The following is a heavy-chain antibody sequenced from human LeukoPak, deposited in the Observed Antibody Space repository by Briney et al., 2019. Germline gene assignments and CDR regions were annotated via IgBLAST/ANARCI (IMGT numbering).Heavy chain of an antibody. CDR3: AKVPMIAARYYFDY. D-gene: IGHD6-6*01. J-gene: IGHJ4*02. V-gene: IGHV1-46*01. CDR2: INPSGGRT. Sequence: ASVKVSCKASGYTFTTYYMHWVRQAPGQGLEWMGIINPSGGRTTYAQRFQGRVTMTRDTSTSTFYMELSSLGAEDTAVYYCAKVPMIAARYYFDYWGQGTLVTVSS. CDR1: GYTFTTYY.